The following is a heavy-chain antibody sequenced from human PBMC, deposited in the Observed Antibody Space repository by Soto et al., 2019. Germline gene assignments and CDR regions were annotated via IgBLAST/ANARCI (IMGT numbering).Heavy chain of an antibody. CDR3: ARSHYYDSSGHYYGMDV. D-gene: IGHD3-22*01. CDR2: IIPIFGTA. Sequence: QVQLVQSGAEVKKPGSSVKVSCKASGGTFSSYAISWVRQAPGQGLEWMGGIIPIFGTANYAQKFQGRVTITADESTSTAYMELSSLISEDTAVYYCARSHYYDSSGHYYGMDVWGQGTTVTVSS. V-gene: IGHV1-69*12. CDR1: GGTFSSYA. J-gene: IGHJ6*02.